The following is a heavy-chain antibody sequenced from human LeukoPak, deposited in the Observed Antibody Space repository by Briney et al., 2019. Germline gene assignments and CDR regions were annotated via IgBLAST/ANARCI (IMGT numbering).Heavy chain of an antibody. J-gene: IGHJ1*01. V-gene: IGHV4-39*01. CDR3: ARRRYYDGSGYLE. CDR2: IYHSGRT. Sequence: SEALSLTCSVSGDSVSRSDSYWDWIRQPPGKGLEWIGTIYHSGRTYYSPSLKSRVTMSVDPSNNQFSLNLRSVTAADTAVYYCARRRYYDGSGYLEWGQGTLLSVSS. CDR1: GDSVSRSDSY. D-gene: IGHD3-22*01.